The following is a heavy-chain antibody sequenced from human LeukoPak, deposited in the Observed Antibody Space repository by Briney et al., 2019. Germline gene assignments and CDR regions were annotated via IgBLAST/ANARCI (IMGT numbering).Heavy chain of an antibody. CDR3: AREPRGGRALFDY. D-gene: IGHD2-15*01. Sequence: TGGSLRLYGAASGFTYSSYWMHWVRQGQGKRLVWVSRINSDGSSTSYADSVKGRFTISRDNVKNTLYLQMNSLRAEDTAVYYCAREPRGGRALFDYWGQGTLVTVSS. CDR1: GFTYSSYW. J-gene: IGHJ4*02. V-gene: IGHV3-74*01. CDR2: INSDGSST.